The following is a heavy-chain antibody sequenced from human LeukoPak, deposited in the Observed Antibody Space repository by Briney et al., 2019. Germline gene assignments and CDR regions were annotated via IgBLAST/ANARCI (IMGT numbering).Heavy chain of an antibody. D-gene: IGHD3-10*01. CDR2: IKSKTDGGTT. V-gene: IGHV3-15*01. CDR3: TTDYLYGSGSITFDY. J-gene: IGHJ4*02. CDR1: GFTFSSYA. Sequence: PGGSLRLSCAASGFTFSSYAMSWVRQAPGKGLEWVGRIKSKTDGGTTDYAAPVKGRFTISRDDSKNTLYLQMNSLKTEDTAVYCCTTDYLYGSGSITFDYWGQGTLVTVSS.